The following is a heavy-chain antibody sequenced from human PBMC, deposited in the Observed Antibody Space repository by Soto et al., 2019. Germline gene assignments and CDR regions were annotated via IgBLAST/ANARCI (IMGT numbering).Heavy chain of an antibody. D-gene: IGHD6-6*01. CDR3: ARDLWQLGRYYYHYGMDV. V-gene: IGHV1-18*04. CDR1: GYTFTSYG. J-gene: IGHJ6*02. CDR2: ISAYNGNT. Sequence: ASVKVSCKASGYTFTSYGISWVRQAPGQGLEWMGWISAYNGNTNYAQKLQGRVTMTTDTSTSTAYMELRSLRSDDTAVYYCARDLWQLGRYYYHYGMDVWGQGTTVTVSS.